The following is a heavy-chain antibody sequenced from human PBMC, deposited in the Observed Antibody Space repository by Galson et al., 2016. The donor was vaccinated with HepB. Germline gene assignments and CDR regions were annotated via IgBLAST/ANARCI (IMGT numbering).Heavy chain of an antibody. J-gene: IGHJ4*02. D-gene: IGHD5-24*01. Sequence: SLRLSCAASGFIFSNYWMHWVRQAPGKGLVWVSRIYSDGTTTNYADSAKGRFTISRDNAKNTVFLQMNSLRAEDKDVYFCARATPGEYNSFDYWGQGTLVTVSS. CDR3: ARATPGEYNSFDY. CDR1: GFIFSNYW. V-gene: IGHV3-74*01. CDR2: IYSDGTTT.